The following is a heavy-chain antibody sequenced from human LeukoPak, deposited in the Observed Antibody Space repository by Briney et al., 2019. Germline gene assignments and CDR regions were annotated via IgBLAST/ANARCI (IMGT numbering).Heavy chain of an antibody. J-gene: IGHJ3*02. Sequence: GGSLRLSCAASGFTFDDYAMHWVRQAPGEGLEWVSGISWNSGSIGYADSVKGRFTISRDNAKNSLCLQMNSLRAEDTALYYCAKDSDDSSGYYYSSLSAFDIWGQGTMVTVSS. CDR3: AKDSDDSSGYYYSSLSAFDI. D-gene: IGHD3-22*01. CDR2: ISWNSGSI. V-gene: IGHV3-9*01. CDR1: GFTFDDYA.